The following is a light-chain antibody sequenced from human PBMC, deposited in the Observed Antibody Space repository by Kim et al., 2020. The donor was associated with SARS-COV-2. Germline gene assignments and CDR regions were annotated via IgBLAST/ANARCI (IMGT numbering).Light chain of an antibody. CDR1: QNMNAG. CDR2: DAH. J-gene: IGKJ4*01. Sequence: ASVEDRVTTSCRARQNMNAGSAWYPRKPGKGPQVLIYDAHNSASGVPSRCCVGGSGTDFTLSLCGLQPDDFLKYNCHQYNVPELTFGGR. V-gene: IGKV1-5*01. CDR3: HQYNVPELT.